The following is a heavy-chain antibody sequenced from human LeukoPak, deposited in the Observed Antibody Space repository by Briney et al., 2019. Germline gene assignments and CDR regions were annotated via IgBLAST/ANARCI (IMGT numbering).Heavy chain of an antibody. V-gene: IGHV3-48*01. D-gene: IGHD2-2*01. CDR3: ARVLKIVGYCSSTSCPVDY. Sequence: GGPLRLSCAASGFTFSSYSMNWVRQAPGKGLEWVSYISSGSSTIYYADSVKGRFTISRDNAKNSLFLQVNSLRAEDTAVYYCARVLKIVGYCSSTSCPVDYWGQGTLVTVSS. J-gene: IGHJ4*02. CDR2: ISSGSSTI. CDR1: GFTFSSYS.